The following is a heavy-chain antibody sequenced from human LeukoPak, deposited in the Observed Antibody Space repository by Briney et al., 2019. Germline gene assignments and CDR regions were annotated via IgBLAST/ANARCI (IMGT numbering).Heavy chain of an antibody. V-gene: IGHV3-30*18. Sequence: GGSLRLSCAASGFTFSSYGMHWVRQAPGKGLEWVAVMSYDGSNKYYADFVKGRFTISRDNSKNTLYLQMNSLRAEDTAVYYCAKDIRIAAADTATDYFDSWGQGTLVTVSS. CDR1: GFTFSSYG. CDR2: MSYDGSNK. CDR3: AKDIRIAAADTATDYFDS. J-gene: IGHJ4*02. D-gene: IGHD6-13*01.